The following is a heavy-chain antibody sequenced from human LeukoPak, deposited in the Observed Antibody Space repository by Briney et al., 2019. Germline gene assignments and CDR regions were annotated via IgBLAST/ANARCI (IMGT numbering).Heavy chain of an antibody. D-gene: IGHD2-21*01. V-gene: IGHV3-21*01. CDR2: ISSSSSYI. J-gene: IGHJ4*02. CDR3: AKADCGGDCSMFDY. Sequence: GGSLRLSCAASGFTFSSYSMNWVRQAPGKGLEWASSISSSSSYIYYADSVKGRFTISRDNSKNTLYLQMNSLRAEDTAVYYCAKADCGGDCSMFDYWGQGTLVTVSS. CDR1: GFTFSSYS.